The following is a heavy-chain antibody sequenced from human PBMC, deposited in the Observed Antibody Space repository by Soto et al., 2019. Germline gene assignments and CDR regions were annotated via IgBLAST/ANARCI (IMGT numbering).Heavy chain of an antibody. CDR1: GYTFSSYY. Sequence: QVQLVQSGAEVKKPGASVKVSCKASGYTFSSYYMHWVRQPPGQGLEWMGVITPSGDSTTYAQKFQGRVTMTKDTSTSTLYMELSSLRSEDTAVYYCARDWEFGFWGQGTLVTVSS. J-gene: IGHJ4*02. CDR3: ARDWEFGF. V-gene: IGHV1-46*01. D-gene: IGHD3-10*01. CDR2: ITPSGDST.